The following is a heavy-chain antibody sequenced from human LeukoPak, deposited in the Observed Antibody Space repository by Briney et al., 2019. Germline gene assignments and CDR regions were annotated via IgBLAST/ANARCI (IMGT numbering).Heavy chain of an antibody. CDR1: GGSISSSSYF. CDR2: IYYSGST. Sequence: SETLSLTCTVSGGSISSSSYFWGWIRQPPGKGLVWIGSIYYSGSTYYNPSLKSRVTISVDTSKNQFSLKLSSVTAADTAVYYCAGHEAMIVVVITYWGQGTLVTVSS. CDR3: AGHEAMIVVVITY. J-gene: IGHJ4*02. V-gene: IGHV4-39*07. D-gene: IGHD3-22*01.